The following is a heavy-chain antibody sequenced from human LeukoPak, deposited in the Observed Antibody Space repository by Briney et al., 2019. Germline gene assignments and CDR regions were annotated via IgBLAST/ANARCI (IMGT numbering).Heavy chain of an antibody. D-gene: IGHD4-17*01. J-gene: IGHJ4*02. V-gene: IGHV4-39*07. Sequence: LETLSLTCTVSGGSISSSSYYWGWIRQPPGKGLEWIGSIYYSGSTYYNPSLKSRVTISVDTSKNQFSLKLSSVTAADTAVYYCARDHLDYGDYVDYWGQGTLVTVSS. CDR2: IYYSGST. CDR3: ARDHLDYGDYVDY. CDR1: GGSISSSSYY.